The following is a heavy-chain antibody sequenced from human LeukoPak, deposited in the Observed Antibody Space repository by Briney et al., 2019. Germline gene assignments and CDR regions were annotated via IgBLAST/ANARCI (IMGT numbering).Heavy chain of an antibody. Sequence: EASVKVSCKASGYTFTSYGISWLRQAPGQGLEWMGWISAYNGNTNYAQKLQGRVTMTTDTSTSTAYMELRSLRSDDTAVYYCARNTYYYDSSGYYEYFQHWGQGTLVTVSS. CDR3: ARNTYYYDSSGYYEYFQH. CDR1: GYTFTSYG. V-gene: IGHV1-18*01. D-gene: IGHD3-22*01. CDR2: ISAYNGNT. J-gene: IGHJ1*01.